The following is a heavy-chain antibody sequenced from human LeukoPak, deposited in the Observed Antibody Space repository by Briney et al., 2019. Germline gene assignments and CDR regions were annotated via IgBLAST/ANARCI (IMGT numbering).Heavy chain of an antibody. Sequence: GGSLRLSCAASGFTFSSQCMSWVRQAPGKGREGVSVIYSGAGTSYSDSVPGRFTISRDNSTNTLYLQMNSLRVEDTAVYYCARDRGFSSSWRLFVYWGQGTLVTVSS. D-gene: IGHD6-13*01. CDR3: ARDRGFSSSWRLFVY. CDR2: IYSGAGT. J-gene: IGHJ4*02. CDR1: GFTFSSQC. V-gene: IGHV3-66*02.